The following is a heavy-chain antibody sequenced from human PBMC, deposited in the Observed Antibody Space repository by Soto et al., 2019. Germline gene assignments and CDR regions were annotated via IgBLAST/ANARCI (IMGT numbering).Heavy chain of an antibody. CDR3: ARWADREDLRLYGWFDF. Sequence: ASVKVSCKASGYTFTGYYMHWVRQAPGQGLEWMGWINPNSGGTNYAQKFQGWVTMTRDTSISTAYMELSRLRSDDTAVYYCARWADREDLRLYGWFDFWGQGSLVTVSS. V-gene: IGHV1-2*04. CDR2: INPNSGGT. J-gene: IGHJ5*01. CDR1: GYTFTGYY. D-gene: IGHD5-12*01.